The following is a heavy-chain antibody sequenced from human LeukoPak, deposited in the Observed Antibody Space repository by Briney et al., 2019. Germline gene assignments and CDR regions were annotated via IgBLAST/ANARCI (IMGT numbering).Heavy chain of an antibody. CDR1: GGSISSSSYY. CDR2: IYYSGST. Sequence: SETLSLTCTVSGGSISSSSYYWGWIRQPPGKGLEWIGSIYYSGSTYYNPSLKSRVTISVDTSKNQFSLKLSSVTAADTAVYYCARLVVGAHFDYWGQGTLVTVSS. D-gene: IGHD2-15*01. CDR3: ARLVVGAHFDY. J-gene: IGHJ4*02. V-gene: IGHV4-39*01.